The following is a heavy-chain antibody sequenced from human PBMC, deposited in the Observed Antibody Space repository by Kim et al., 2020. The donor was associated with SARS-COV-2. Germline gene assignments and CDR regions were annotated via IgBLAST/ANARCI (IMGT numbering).Heavy chain of an antibody. V-gene: IGHV3-49*04. CDR3: ARSRRAYEYVDV. CDR2: IRTNTYGGTR. Sequence: GGSLRLSCTASGFTFSDYYMTWVRLAPGKGLEWVGLIRTNTYGGTREYAPSVKDRFTVSRADSNSVAYLQLNCLRCEGSWCCCCARSRRAYEYVDVWGKG. J-gene: IGHJ6*03. CDR1: GFTFSDYY. D-gene: IGHD2-8*02.